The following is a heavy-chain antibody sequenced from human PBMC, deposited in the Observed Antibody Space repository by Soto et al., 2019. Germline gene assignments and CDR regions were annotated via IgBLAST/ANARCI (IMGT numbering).Heavy chain of an antibody. CDR3: TTDRHYDILTGIN. Sequence: PGGSLRLSCAASGFTFTTAWINWVRQAPGKGLEWVGRIKSKTDGGTGDYAAPVKGRFTISRDDSKNTLYLQMNSLKTEDTAVYYCTTDRHYDILTGINWGQGTLVTVSS. CDR2: IKSKTDGGTG. CDR1: GFTFTTAW. J-gene: IGHJ4*02. D-gene: IGHD3-9*01. V-gene: IGHV3-15*07.